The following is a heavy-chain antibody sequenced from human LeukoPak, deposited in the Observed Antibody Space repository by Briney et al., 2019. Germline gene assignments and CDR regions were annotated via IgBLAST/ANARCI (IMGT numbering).Heavy chain of an antibody. CDR3: ARGGRLPYYYHYYMDV. CDR1: GGSFSGYY. J-gene: IGHJ6*03. V-gene: IGHV4-34*01. D-gene: IGHD4-11*01. Sequence: SETLSLTCAVYGGSFSGYYWSWIRQPPGKGLEWIGEINHSGSTNYNPSLKSRVTISVDTSKNQFSLKLSSVTAADTAVYYCARGGRLPYYYHYYMDVWGKGTTVTVSS. CDR2: INHSGST.